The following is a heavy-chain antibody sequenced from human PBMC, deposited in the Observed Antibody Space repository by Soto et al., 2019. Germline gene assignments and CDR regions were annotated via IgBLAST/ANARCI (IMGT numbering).Heavy chain of an antibody. CDR1: GYTFTSYG. CDR3: ARDPVYYDFWSGYYSLAYYFDC. Sequence: GASVKVSCKASGYTFTSYGISWVRQAPGRGLEWMGWISAYNGNKNYAQKLQGRVTMTTDTSTSTAYMVLRSLRSDDTAVYYCARDPVYYDFWSGYYSLAYYFDCWGQGTLVTVSS. CDR2: ISAYNGNK. V-gene: IGHV1-18*01. D-gene: IGHD3-3*01. J-gene: IGHJ4*02.